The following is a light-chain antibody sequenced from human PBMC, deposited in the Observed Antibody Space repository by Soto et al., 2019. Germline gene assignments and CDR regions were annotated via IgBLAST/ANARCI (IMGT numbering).Light chain of an antibody. Sequence: EILMTQSPVTLSVSPGDRAALSCRASQSVGTNLAWYQPKPGQPPRLLIYAASTRATGVPARFSGSGSGTEFTLTISSLQSEDFAVYFCQQYNKWPPYTFGQGTKLEIK. CDR3: QQYNKWPPYT. CDR2: AAS. J-gene: IGKJ2*01. CDR1: QSVGTN. V-gene: IGKV3-15*01.